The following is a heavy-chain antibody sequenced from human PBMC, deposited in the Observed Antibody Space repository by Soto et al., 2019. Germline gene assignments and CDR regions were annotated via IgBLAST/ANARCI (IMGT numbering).Heavy chain of an antibody. V-gene: IGHV3-23*01. CDR2: IGGGTGAT. Sequence: GGSLRLSCAASGFTFNTYAMSWVRQAPGEGLEWVSGIGGGTGATYNADSVKGRFTISRDNSKNTLYLQMNSLRTEDTAVYYCAKAYSGPYYLDNWGLGTLVTVSS. D-gene: IGHD2-15*01. J-gene: IGHJ4*02. CDR3: AKAYSGPYYLDN. CDR1: GFTFNTYA.